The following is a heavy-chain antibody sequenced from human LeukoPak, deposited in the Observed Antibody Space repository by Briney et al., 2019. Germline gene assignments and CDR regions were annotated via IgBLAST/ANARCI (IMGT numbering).Heavy chain of an antibody. CDR3: ARWAGYGSGWYWGPFDY. CDR1: GGTFNNHA. J-gene: IGHJ4*02. Sequence: ASVKVSCKASGGTFNNHAITWVRQAPGQGLEWMGSLVPILGTADYAQKFQGRVTITADETTTTGYMEVSGLRSEDTAVYYCARWAGYGSGWYWGPFDYWGQGTLVTVFS. CDR2: LVPILGTA. V-gene: IGHV1-69*13. D-gene: IGHD6-19*01.